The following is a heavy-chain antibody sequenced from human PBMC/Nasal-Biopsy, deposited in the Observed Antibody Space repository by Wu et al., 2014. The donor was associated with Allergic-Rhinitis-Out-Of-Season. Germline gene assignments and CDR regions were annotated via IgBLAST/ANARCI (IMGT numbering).Heavy chain of an antibody. CDR1: GFFFTHPHY. CDR2: VSHSGDT. J-gene: IGHJ6*03. V-gene: IGHV4-38-2*02. D-gene: IGHD5/OR15-5a*01. CDR3: ARDHKSGYVVYDHGPHYYYYMDV. Sequence: TLSLTCTVSGFFFTHPHYWSWVRQSPGTGLEWIATVSHSGDTYYNPSLKNRVTISVDTSKNQFSLKLRSVTAADTAVYFCARDHKSGYVVYDHGPHYYYYMDVWGKGTTVTVSS.